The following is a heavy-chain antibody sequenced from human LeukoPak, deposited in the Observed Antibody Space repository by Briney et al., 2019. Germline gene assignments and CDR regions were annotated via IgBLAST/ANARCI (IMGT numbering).Heavy chain of an antibody. CDR1: GFTFGTHA. D-gene: IGHD1-14*01. J-gene: IGHJ4*02. Sequence: GGSLRLSCEAPGFTFGTHAMTWVRQAPGKGLGWVSAIGASGVSAYYADSVMGRFTISRDNSKNTLYLQMYRLRAEDTAMYYCAKEPAVWGQGTLVTVSS. CDR3: AKEPAV. CDR2: IGASGVSA. V-gene: IGHV3-23*01.